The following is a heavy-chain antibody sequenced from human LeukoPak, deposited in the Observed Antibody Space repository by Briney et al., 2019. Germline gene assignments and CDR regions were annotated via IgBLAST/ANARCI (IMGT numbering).Heavy chain of an antibody. CDR3: ARAGYGDLYYLDY. D-gene: IGHD4-17*01. V-gene: IGHV1-2*02. J-gene: IGHJ4*02. CDR2: INPNYGGT. Sequence: GASVNVSCKASGYTFTGYYIHWVRQAPGQGLEWMGWINPNYGGTSYAQKFQGRVTMTGDTSIGTAYMELSSLRSDDTAVYYCARAGYGDLYYLDYWGQGTLVTVSS. CDR1: GYTFTGYY.